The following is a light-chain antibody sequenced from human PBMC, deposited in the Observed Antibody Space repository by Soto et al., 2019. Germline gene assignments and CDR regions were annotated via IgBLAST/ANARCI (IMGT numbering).Light chain of an antibody. V-gene: IGKV3-20*01. CDR2: GAS. CDR1: ESVSTN. J-gene: IGKJ5*01. CDR3: QHYGRSLPIT. Sequence: EIEMTQSPATLSLAPVERVKLYFMSSESVSTNLAWYQQKAGQAPRLLIYGASSRATGIPDRFSGSGSGTDFTLTIRRLEPEDFAVYYCQHYGRSLPITCGQGTRREIK.